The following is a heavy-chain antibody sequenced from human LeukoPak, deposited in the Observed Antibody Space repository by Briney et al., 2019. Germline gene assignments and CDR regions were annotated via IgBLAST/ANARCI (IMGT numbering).Heavy chain of an antibody. CDR3: ARDQAGDWFDS. J-gene: IGHJ5*01. CDR2: IYYSGNT. Sequence: PSETLSLSCTVSGGSISSYYWSWIRQRPGKGLEWIGYIYYSGNTNYNPSLKSRVTISVDTSKNQFSLKLSSVTAADTAVYYCARDQAGDWFDSWGQGTLVTVSS. V-gene: IGHV4-59*01. D-gene: IGHD6-19*01. CDR1: GGSISSYY.